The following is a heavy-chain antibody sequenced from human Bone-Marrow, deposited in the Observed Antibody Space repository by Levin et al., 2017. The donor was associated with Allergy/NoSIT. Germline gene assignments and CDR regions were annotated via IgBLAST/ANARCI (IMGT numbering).Heavy chain of an antibody. CDR1: GGSFDYYA. V-gene: IGHV1-69*01. D-gene: IGHD2-2*01. CDR3: ARRAVTSAMDFFDY. J-gene: IGHJ4*02. CDR2: IIPAFVTP. Sequence: KISCKASGGSFDYYAVSWVRQAPGQGLEWMGGIIPAFVTPNYAQKFQDRITITADESSGTVYMELRSLRSNDTAVYYCARRAVTSAMDFFDYWGQGTQVTVSS.